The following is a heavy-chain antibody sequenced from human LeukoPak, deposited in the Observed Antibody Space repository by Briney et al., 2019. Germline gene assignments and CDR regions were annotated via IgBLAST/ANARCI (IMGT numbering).Heavy chain of an antibody. CDR1: GFTFTTYA. D-gene: IGHD3-10*01. Sequence: GGSLRLSCAASGFTFTTYAMRWVRQAPGKGLQWVSSISVGDTNKHYADSVKGRFTISRDSSRNTLYLQMNSLRAEDTAIYYCVRAPSGLIKGSYDFWGQGTLDTVAS. CDR2: ISVGDTNK. V-gene: IGHV3-23*01. J-gene: IGHJ3*01. CDR3: VRAPSGLIKGSYDF.